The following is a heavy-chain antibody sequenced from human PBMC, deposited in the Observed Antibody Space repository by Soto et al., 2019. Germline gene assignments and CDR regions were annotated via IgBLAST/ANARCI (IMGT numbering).Heavy chain of an antibody. CDR2: MNPNSGNT. J-gene: IGHJ5*02. Sequence: ASVKVSCKASGYTFTSYDINWVRQATGQGLEWMGWMNPNSGNTVYEQNFQGRVTMTRNTSISTAYMGLSSLRSEDTAVYYCARDSPPYCSIGICFRGWFDPWGQGTLVTVSS. V-gene: IGHV1-8*01. CDR1: GYTFTSYD. CDR3: ARDSPPYCSIGICFRGWFDP. D-gene: IGHD2-8*01.